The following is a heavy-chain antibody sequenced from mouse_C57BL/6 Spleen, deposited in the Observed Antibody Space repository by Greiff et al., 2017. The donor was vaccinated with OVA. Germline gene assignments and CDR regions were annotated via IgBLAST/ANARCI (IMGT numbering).Heavy chain of an antibody. CDR2: IEPEDGDT. V-gene: IGHV14-1*01. CDR3: TTDYYGSSCPDY. D-gene: IGHD1-1*01. CDR1: GFNIKDYY. Sequence: VQLKESGAELVRPGASVKLSCTASGFNIKDYYMHWVKQRPEQGLEWIGRIEPEDGDTEYAPKFQGKATMTADTSSNTAYLQLSSLTSEVTAVYYYTTDYYGSSCPDYWGQGTTLTVAS. J-gene: IGHJ2*01.